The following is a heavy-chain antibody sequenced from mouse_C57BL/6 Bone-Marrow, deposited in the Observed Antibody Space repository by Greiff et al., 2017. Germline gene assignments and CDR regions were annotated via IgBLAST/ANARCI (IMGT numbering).Heavy chain of an antibody. Sequence: EVMLVESGGGLVKPGGSLKLSCAASGFTFSSYAMSWVRQTSEKRLEWVATISDGGSYTYYPDNVKGRFTISRDNAKNNLYLQMSHLKSEDTAMYYCARVSNPYAMDYWGQGTSVTVSS. J-gene: IGHJ4*01. V-gene: IGHV5-4*03. CDR1: GFTFSSYA. CDR2: ISDGGSYT. D-gene: IGHD2-5*01. CDR3: ARVSNPYAMDY.